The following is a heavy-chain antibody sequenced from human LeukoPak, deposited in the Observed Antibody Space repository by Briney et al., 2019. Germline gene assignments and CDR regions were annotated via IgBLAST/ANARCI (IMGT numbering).Heavy chain of an antibody. D-gene: IGHD5-18*01. Sequence: SETLSLTCTVSGGSISSYYWSWIRQPAGKGLEWIGRIYTSGSTNYNPSLKSRVTMSVDTSKNQFSLKLSSVTAADTAVYYCARDRRLWFFWYFDLWGRGTLVTVSS. CDR3: ARDRRLWFFWYFDL. CDR1: GGSISSYY. V-gene: IGHV4-4*07. CDR2: IYTSGST. J-gene: IGHJ2*01.